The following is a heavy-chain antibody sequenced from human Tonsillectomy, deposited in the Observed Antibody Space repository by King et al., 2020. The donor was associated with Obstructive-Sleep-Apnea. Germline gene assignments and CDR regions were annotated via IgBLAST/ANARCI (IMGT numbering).Heavy chain of an antibody. D-gene: IGHD6-19*01. CDR2: IYHSGST. CDR1: GDSISSGYY. CDR3: ATGQWLTYFNS. V-gene: IGHV4-38-2*02. J-gene: IGHJ4*02. Sequence: VQLQESGPGLVKPSETLSLTCTVSGDSISSGYYWGWIRQFPGKGLEWIATIYHSGSTYYNHSLKSRVTISIDTSKNQFSLKMTSVTAADRAVYYCATGQWLTYFNSWGQGTLVTVSS.